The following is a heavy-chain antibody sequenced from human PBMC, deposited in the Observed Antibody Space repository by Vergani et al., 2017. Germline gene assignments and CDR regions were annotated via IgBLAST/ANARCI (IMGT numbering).Heavy chain of an antibody. CDR2: ISAYNGNT. CDR1: GYTFSTYG. CDR3: ARLVPAAIVYYYYYYYMDV. V-gene: IGHV1-18*01. J-gene: IGHJ6*03. D-gene: IGHD2-2*01. Sequence: QVQLVQSGAEVKKPGASVKVSCKASGYTFSTYGISWVRQAPGQGLEWMGWISAYNGNTNYPEKFQGRLTMTTDTSTRTAYMELRSLRSDDTAVYYCARLVPAAIVYYYYYYYMDVWGKXP.